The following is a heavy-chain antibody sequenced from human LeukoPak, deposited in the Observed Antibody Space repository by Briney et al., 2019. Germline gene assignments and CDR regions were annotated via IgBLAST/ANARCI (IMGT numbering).Heavy chain of an antibody. J-gene: IGHJ4*02. CDR1: GFTFDDYA. CDR3: AKDFYGGNSGGFDY. D-gene: IGHD4-17*01. CDR2: ISWNSGSI. Sequence: GGSLRLSCAASGFTFDDYAMHWVRQAPGKGLEWVSGISWNSGSIGYADSVKGRFTISRDNAKNSLYLQMNSLRAEDTALYYCAKDFYGGNSGGFDYWGQGTLVTVSS. V-gene: IGHV3-9*01.